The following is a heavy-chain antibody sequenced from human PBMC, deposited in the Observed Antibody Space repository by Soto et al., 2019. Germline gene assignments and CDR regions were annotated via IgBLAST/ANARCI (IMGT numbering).Heavy chain of an antibody. D-gene: IGHD2-2*01. CDR1: GFTFSSYA. Sequence: GGSLRLSCAASGFTFSSYAMHWVRQAPGKGLEWVAVISYDGSNKYYADSVKGRFTISRDNSKNTLYLQMNSLRAEDTAVYYCARDLTSYQLLHYYYYGMDVWGQGTTVTVSS. CDR3: ARDLTSYQLLHYYYYGMDV. J-gene: IGHJ6*02. V-gene: IGHV3-30-3*01. CDR2: ISYDGSNK.